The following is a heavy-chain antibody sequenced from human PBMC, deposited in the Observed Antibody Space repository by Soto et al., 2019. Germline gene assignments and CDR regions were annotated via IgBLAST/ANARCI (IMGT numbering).Heavy chain of an antibody. CDR3: AREVSPNSRCCYMFLVCWFDS. CDR1: GGSISSGDYY. Sequence: QVQLQESGPGLVKPSQTLSIKCTVSGGSISSGDYYWSWIRQHPGKGLEWMGYIYYSGDTYYNPFLENLVTIIVVTPKNRSPLKPTSVTAAATFVYYSAREVSPNSRCCYMFLVCWFDSWGQGILVTVSS. D-gene: IGHD6-13*01. V-gene: IGHV4-31*01. CDR2: IYYSGDT. J-gene: IGHJ5*01.